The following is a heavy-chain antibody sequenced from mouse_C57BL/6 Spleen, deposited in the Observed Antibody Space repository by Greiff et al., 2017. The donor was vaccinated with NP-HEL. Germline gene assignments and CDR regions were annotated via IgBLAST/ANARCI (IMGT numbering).Heavy chain of an antibody. CDR2: ISYDGSN. CDR1: GYSITSGYY. J-gene: IGHJ2*01. Sequence: ESGPGLVKPSQSLSLTCSVTGYSITSGYYWNWIRQFPGNKLEWMGYISYDGSNNYNPSLKNRISITRDTSKNQFFLKLNSVTTEDTATYYCARVGTTVAFDYWGQGTTLTVSS. D-gene: IGHD1-1*01. V-gene: IGHV3-6*01. CDR3: ARVGTTVAFDY.